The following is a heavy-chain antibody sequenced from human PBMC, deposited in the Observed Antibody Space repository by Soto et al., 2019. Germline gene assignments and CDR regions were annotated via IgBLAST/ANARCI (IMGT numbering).Heavy chain of an antibody. CDR1: GFTFDDYG. CDR3: ARVGGGITSRDSFDY. V-gene: IGHV3-20*04. Sequence: PGGSLRLSCAASGFTFDDYGMSWVRQAPGKGLEWVSGINWNGGSTGYADSVKGRFTISRDNAKNSLYLQMNSLRAEDTALYYCARVGGGITSRDSFDYWGQGTLVTVSS. CDR2: INWNGGST. J-gene: IGHJ4*02. D-gene: IGHD3-10*01.